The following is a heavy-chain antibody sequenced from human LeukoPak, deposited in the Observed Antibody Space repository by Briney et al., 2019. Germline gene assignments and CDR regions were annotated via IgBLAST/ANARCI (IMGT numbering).Heavy chain of an antibody. CDR3: ARAPPKGPIVVANDY. CDR2: INTNTGNP. V-gene: IGHV7-4-1*02. CDR1: GYTFTSYA. D-gene: IGHD3-22*01. J-gene: IGHJ4*02. Sequence: ASVKVSCKASGYTFTSYAMNWVRQAPGQGLEWMGWINTNTGNPTYAHGFTGRFVFSLDTSVSTAYLQISSLKAEDTAVYYCARAPPKGPIVVANDYWGQGTLVTVSS.